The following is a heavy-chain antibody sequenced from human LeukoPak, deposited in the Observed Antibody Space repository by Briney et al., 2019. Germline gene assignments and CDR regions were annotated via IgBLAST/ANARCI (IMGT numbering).Heavy chain of an antibody. CDR2: IYTSGST. V-gene: IGHV4-4*07. J-gene: IGHJ4*02. CDR3: AGAYYDFWSGGAYYFDY. CDR1: GGSISSYY. Sequence: SETLSLTCTVSGGSISSYYWSWIRQPAGKGLEWIGRIYTSGSTNYNPSHKSRVTMSVDTSKNQFSLKLSSVTAADTAVYYCAGAYYDFWSGGAYYFDYWGQGTLVTVSS. D-gene: IGHD3-3*01.